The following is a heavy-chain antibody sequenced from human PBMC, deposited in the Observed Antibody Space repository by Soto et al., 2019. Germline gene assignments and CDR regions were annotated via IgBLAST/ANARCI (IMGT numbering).Heavy chain of an antibody. V-gene: IGHV3-11*01. D-gene: IGHD3-10*01. CDR2: ISSSGSTI. CDR3: ARDYSRYYGSGKTMNWFDP. J-gene: IGHJ5*02. CDR1: GFTFSDYY. Sequence: GGSLRLSCAASGFTFSDYYMSWIRQAPGKGLEWVSYISSSGSTIYYADSVKGRFTISRDNAKNSLYLQMNSLRAEDTAVYYCARDYSRYYGSGKTMNWFDPWGQGTLVTVSS.